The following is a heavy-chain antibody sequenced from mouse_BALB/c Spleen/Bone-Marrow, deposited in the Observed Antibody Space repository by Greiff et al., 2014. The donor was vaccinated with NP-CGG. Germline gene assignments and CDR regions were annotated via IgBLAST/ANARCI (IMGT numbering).Heavy chain of an antibody. V-gene: IGHV2-9*02. D-gene: IGHD1-1*01. Sequence: VQLQESGPGLVAPSQSLSITCTVSGFSLTSYGVHWVRQPPGKGLEWLGVIWAGGSTSYNSALMSRLSINQDNPKSQVFLKLNSLQTDDTATYYCTREGRGYYGSSGAAMDYWGQGTSVTVSS. CDR3: TREGRGYYGSSGAAMDY. CDR1: GFSLTSYG. CDR2: IWAGGST. J-gene: IGHJ4*01.